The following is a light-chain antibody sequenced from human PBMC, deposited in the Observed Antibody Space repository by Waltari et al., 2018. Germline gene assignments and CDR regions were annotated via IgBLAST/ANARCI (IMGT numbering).Light chain of an antibody. J-gene: IGLJ2*01. CDR1: QLGDKF. CDR2: QEM. CDR3: HAWDTTIVV. V-gene: IGLV3-1*01. Sequence: SYELTQPPSVSVSPGQTATITCSADQLGDKFVAWYQQKSGQSPVLVIYQEMKRPSGIPGRFSGSNSGNTATLTISGTQVDDEADFYCHAWDTTIVVFGGGTKLTVL.